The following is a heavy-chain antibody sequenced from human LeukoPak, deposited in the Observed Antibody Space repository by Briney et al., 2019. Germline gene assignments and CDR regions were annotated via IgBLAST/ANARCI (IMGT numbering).Heavy chain of an antibody. CDR1: GFTFSSYG. D-gene: IGHD4-23*01. J-gene: IGHJ4*02. CDR2: ISYDGSNK. Sequence: GRSLRLSCAASGFTFSSYGMHWVRQAPGKGLEWVAVISYDGSNKYYADSVKGRFTISRDNSKNTLYLQMNSLRAEDTAVYYCAKDRFSYGGNSVVIDYWGQGTLVTVSS. CDR3: AKDRFSYGGNSVVIDY. V-gene: IGHV3-30*18.